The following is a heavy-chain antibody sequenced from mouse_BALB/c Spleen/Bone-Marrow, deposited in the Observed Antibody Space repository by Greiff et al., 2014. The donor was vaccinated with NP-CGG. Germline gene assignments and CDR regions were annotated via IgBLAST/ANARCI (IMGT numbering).Heavy chain of an antibody. CDR2: ISPGTGSI. CDR3: NYYGNTFDY. Sequence: QVQLQQSDAELVKPGASVKISCKASGYTFTDHAIHWVKQKPEQDLEWIGYISPGTGSIKYNEKFKDKVTLTADKSSSTAYMQLNSLTSEDSTVYFCNYYGNTFDYWGQGTTLTVSS. V-gene: IGHV1S53*02. D-gene: IGHD1-1*01. J-gene: IGHJ2*01. CDR1: GYTFTDHA.